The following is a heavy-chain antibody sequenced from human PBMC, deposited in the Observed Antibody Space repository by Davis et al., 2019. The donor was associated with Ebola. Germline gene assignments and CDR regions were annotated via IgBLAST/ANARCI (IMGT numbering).Heavy chain of an antibody. CDR2: IYDHST. Sequence: GESLKISCAASGFTVSSNHMSWVRQAPGKGLEWVSVIYDHSTAYADSVRGRFIISRDNFMNTLYLQMNSLRAEDTAVYYCVRGDAYNVALDHWGQGTLVTVSS. CDR1: GFTVSSNH. D-gene: IGHD5-24*01. CDR3: VRGDAYNVALDH. V-gene: IGHV3-66*01. J-gene: IGHJ4*02.